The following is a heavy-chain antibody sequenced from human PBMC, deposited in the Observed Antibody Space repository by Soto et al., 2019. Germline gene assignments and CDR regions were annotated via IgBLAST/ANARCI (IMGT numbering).Heavy chain of an antibody. CDR3: TPDVDIVATGLWKLPI. CDR2: IKSKTDGGTT. CDR1: GFTFSNAW. J-gene: IGHJ4*02. V-gene: IGHV3-15*07. D-gene: IGHD5-12*01. Sequence: GGSLRLSCAASGFTFSNAWMNWVRQAPGKGLEWVGRIKSKTDGGTTDYAAPVKGRFTISRDDSKNTLYLQMNSLKTEDTVVYYFTPDVDIVATGLWKLPIWGQGTLVTVSS.